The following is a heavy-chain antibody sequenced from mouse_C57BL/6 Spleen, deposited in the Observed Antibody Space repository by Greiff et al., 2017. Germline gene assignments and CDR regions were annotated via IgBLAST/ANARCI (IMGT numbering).Heavy chain of an antibody. D-gene: IGHD1-1*01. CDR3: AIAPCYCGSSQYYYAMDY. V-gene: IGHV1-64*01. J-gene: IGHJ4*01. CDR2: IHPYSGST. Sequence: QVQLQQPGAELVKPGASVKLSCKASGYTFTSYWMHWVKQRPGQGLEWIGMIHPYSGSTNYNEKFKSKATLTVDKSSSTAYMQLSSLTSEDSAVYYFAIAPCYCGSSQYYYAMDYWGQGTSVTVSS. CDR1: GYTFTSYW.